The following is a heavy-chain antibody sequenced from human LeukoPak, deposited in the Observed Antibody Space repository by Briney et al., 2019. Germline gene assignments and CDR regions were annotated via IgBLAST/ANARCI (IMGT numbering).Heavy chain of an antibody. V-gene: IGHV4-31*03. CDR2: IYYSGST. CDR3: ASKALGYWFDP. D-gene: IGHD2-2*03. J-gene: IGHJ5*02. CDR1: GGSISSGGYY. Sequence: SETLSLTCTVSGGSISSGGYYWSWIRQHPGKGLEWIGYIYYSGSTYYNPSLKSRVTISVDTSKNQFSLKLSSVTAADTAVYYCASKALGYWFDPWGQGTLDTVSS.